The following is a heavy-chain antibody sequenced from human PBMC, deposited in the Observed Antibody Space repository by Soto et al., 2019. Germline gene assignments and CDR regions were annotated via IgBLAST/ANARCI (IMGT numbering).Heavy chain of an antibody. CDR2: ISYDGSNK. CDR1: EGTIGSYA. D-gene: IGHD6-6*01. Sequence: VGFLRHRYAAAEGTIGSYAVHWISKATGKGLEWVAVISYDGSNKYYADSVKGRFTISRDNSKNTLYLQMNSLRAEDTAVYYCAREYSSSRAYYSSGMDVWGQGPTVTVPS. V-gene: IGHV3-30-3*01. CDR3: AREYSSSRAYYSSGMDV. J-gene: IGHJ6*02.